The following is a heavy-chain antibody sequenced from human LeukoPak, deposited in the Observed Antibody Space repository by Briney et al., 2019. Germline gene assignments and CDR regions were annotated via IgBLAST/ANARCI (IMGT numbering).Heavy chain of an antibody. D-gene: IGHD2-8*02. J-gene: IGHJ6*04. Sequence: GGSLRLSCAASEFTSSAFWMTWVRRPPGKGLEWVANINKDGTEKEYVDSVKGRFSIFRDNAKNSVFLQMDSLRAEDTAVYYCAIFAGAVPGNLLLWGKGTTVIVSA. CDR1: EFTSSAFW. CDR3: AIFAGAVPGNLLL. CDR2: INKDGTEK. V-gene: IGHV3-7*01.